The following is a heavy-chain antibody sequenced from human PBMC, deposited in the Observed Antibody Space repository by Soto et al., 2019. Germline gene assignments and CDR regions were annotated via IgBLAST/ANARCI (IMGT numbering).Heavy chain of an antibody. CDR3: TRYSGSSDY. V-gene: IGHV3-49*04. CDR2: IRNKAYGGTT. Sequence: GGSLRLSCTASGFTFGDYAMSWVRQAPGKGLEWVGFIRNKAYGGTTEYAASVKGRFTISRDDSKSIAYLQMNSLKTEDTAVYYCTRYSGSSDYWGQGTLVTVSS. D-gene: IGHD1-26*01. J-gene: IGHJ4*02. CDR1: GFTFGDYA.